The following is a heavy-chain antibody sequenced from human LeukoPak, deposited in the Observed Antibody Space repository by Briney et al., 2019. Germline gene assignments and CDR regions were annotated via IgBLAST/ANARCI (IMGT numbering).Heavy chain of an antibody. CDR1: GFTFSSYG. CDR3: ASHIAGFGTRVFDI. Sequence: PGGSLRLSCAASGFTFSSYGMHWVRQAPGKGLEWVAVISYDGSNKYYADSVKGRFTISRDNSKNTLYLQMNSLRAEDTAVYYCASHIAGFGTRVFDIWGQGTMVTVSS. V-gene: IGHV3-30*03. CDR2: ISYDGSNK. J-gene: IGHJ3*02. D-gene: IGHD6-13*01.